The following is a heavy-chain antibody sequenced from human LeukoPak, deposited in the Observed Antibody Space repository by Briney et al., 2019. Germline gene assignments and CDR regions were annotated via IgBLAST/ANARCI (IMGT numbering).Heavy chain of an antibody. CDR1: GFTFSSYG. J-gene: IGHJ4*02. CDR3: ARGDVPLTYYLDY. Sequence: SGGSLRLSCAASGFTFSSYGMHWVRQAPGKGLEWVAVIWYDGSLKYYADSVEGRFTISRDNSKNTLYLQMNSLRVEDTAVYYCARGDVPLTYYLDYWGQGTLVTVSS. D-gene: IGHD3-16*01. V-gene: IGHV3-33*01. CDR2: IWYDGSLK.